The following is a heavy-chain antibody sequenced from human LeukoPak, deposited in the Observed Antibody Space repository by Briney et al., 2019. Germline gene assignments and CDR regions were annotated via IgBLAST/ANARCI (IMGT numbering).Heavy chain of an antibody. J-gene: IGHJ4*02. CDR3: ATTPAGYSYGDANFDY. D-gene: IGHD5-18*01. V-gene: IGHV1-8*01. CDR2: MNPNSGNT. CDR1: RYTFSNYD. Sequence: ASVKVSCKASRYTFSNYDINWVRRATGQGLEWMGWMNPNSGNTGYAQKFQGRVTMTRNTSISTAYMELSSLRSEDTAVYYCATTPAGYSYGDANFDYWGQGTLVTVSS.